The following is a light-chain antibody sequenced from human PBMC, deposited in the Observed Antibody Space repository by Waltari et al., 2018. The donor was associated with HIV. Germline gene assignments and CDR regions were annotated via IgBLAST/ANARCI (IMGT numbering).Light chain of an antibody. CDR1: QSVDGH. Sequence: VLTQSPASLSVSPGERATLSCRASQSVDGHLAWYQQKLGQAPRLLIYDVSNRAAGIPARFNGIGSGTYFSLTISNLKPEDLALYYRQRRRDWPPSYTFGLGTRLEMK. V-gene: IGKV3-11*01. J-gene: IGKJ2*01. CDR3: QRRRDWPPSYT. CDR2: DVS.